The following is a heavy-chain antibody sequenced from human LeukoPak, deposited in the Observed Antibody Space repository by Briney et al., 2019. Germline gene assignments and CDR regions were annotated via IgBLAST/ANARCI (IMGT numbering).Heavy chain of an antibody. J-gene: IGHJ6*02. V-gene: IGHV3-30*18. D-gene: IGHD1-26*01. CDR1: GFTFSSYG. CDR2: ISYDGSNK. CDR3: AKGRRGTPLVYYYYYGMDV. Sequence: GGSLRLSCAASGFTFSSYGMHWVRQAPGKGLEWVAVISYDGSNKYYADSVKGRFTISRDNSKNTLYLQMNSLRAEDTAVYYCAKGRRGTPLVYYYYYGMDVWGQGTTVTVSS.